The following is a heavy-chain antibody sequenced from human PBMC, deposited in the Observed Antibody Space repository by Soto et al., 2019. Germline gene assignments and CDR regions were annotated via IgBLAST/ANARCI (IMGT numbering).Heavy chain of an antibody. CDR1: GYTFTSYG. D-gene: IGHD3-3*01. CDR3: ARLTYDFWSGASYYYYYMDV. J-gene: IGHJ6*03. CDR2: ISAYNGNT. V-gene: IGHV1-18*01. Sequence: ASVKVSCKASGYTFTSYGISWVRQAPGQGLEWMGWISAYNGNTNYAQKLQGRVTMTTDTSTSTAYWELRSLRSDDTAVYYCARLTYDFWSGASYYYYYMDVWGKGTTVTVSS.